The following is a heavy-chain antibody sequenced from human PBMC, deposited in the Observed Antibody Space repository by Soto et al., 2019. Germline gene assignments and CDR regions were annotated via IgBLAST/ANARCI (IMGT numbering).Heavy chain of an antibody. CDR3: ARDGYVLLWFGEYLNWFEP. CDR2: TYYRSKWYN. D-gene: IGHD3-10*01. V-gene: IGHV6-1*01. Sequence: PSQTLSLTCAISVYSVSSNSAAWNWIMQSPSRGLEWLGRTYYRSKWYNDYAVSVKSRITINPDTSKNQFSLQLNSVTPEDTAVYYCARDGYVLLWFGEYLNWFEPWGQGTLVIVSS. CDR1: VYSVSSNSAA. J-gene: IGHJ5*02.